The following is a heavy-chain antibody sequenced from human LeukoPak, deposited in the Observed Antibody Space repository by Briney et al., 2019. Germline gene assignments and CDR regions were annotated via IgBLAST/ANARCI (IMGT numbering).Heavy chain of an antibody. CDR1: GGSISNYY. V-gene: IGHV4-59*08. Sequence: PSETLSLTCTVTGGSISNYYWSWIRQLPWKGLEWLGYIYYSGSTNYNPSLKSRVTISVDTSSNQFSLKLNSVTAADTAVYYCARRAYGSGSFNRYRFDYWGQGTLVAVSS. CDR3: ARRAYGSGSFNRYRFDY. J-gene: IGHJ4*02. CDR2: IYYSGST. D-gene: IGHD3-10*01.